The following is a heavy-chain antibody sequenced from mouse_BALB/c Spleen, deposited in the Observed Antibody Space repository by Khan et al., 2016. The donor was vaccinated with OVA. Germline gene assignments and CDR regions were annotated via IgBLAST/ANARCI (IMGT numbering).Heavy chain of an antibody. D-gene: IGHD2-1*01. Sequence: EVKVVESGGGLVKPGGSLKLSCAASGFTFSTYAMSWVRQTPEKRLEWVATISSDGDYTYYPDNVTGRFTISRDNAKNILYLQMSSLRSEDTAMYYCARSAYGNFAYWGQGTLVTVSA. CDR3: ARSAYGNFAY. J-gene: IGHJ3*01. V-gene: IGHV5-9-3*01. CDR2: ISSDGDYT. CDR1: GFTFSTYA.